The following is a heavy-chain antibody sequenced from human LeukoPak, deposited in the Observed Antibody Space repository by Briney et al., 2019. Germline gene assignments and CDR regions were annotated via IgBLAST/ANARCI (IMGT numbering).Heavy chain of an antibody. CDR1: GGSFSGYY. CDR2: INHSGST. V-gene: IGHV4-34*01. Sequence: PSETLSLTCAVSGGSFSGYYWSWIRQPPGKGLEWIGEINHSGSTNYNPSLKSRVTISVDTSKNQFSLKLSCVTAADTAVYYCARPNGIAVAGTGGHYFDYWGQGTLVTVSS. J-gene: IGHJ4*02. CDR3: ARPNGIAVAGTGGHYFDY. D-gene: IGHD6-19*01.